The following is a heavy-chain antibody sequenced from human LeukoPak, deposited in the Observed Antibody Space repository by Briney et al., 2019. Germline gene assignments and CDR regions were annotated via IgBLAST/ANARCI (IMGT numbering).Heavy chain of an antibody. D-gene: IGHD6-19*01. CDR3: ARDESKWQWLVNYFDY. CDR2: ISSSSSYI. CDR1: GFTFRNYS. J-gene: IGHJ4*02. V-gene: IGHV3-21*01. Sequence: GSLRLSCAVSGFTFRNYSMKWVRQAPGKGLEWVSSISSSSSYIYYADSVKGRFTISRDNARNSLYLQMDSLRAEDTAVYYCARDESKWQWLVNYFDYWGQGTLVTVSS.